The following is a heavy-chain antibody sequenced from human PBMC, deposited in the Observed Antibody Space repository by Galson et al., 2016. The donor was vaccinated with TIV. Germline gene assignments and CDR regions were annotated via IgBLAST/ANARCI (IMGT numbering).Heavy chain of an antibody. CDR2: IDDSGST. CDR3: TRGRFESGSYYNNGFDY. D-gene: IGHD3-10*01. V-gene: IGHV4-34*01. CDR1: GGSFRGYY. Sequence: ETLSLTCGVSGGSFRGYYWTWIRLPPGKGLEWIGEIDDSGSTNSIPSLKSRLTLSVDTSRNHFSLQLKSVTTADTGVYYCTRGRFESGSYYNNGFDYWGQGTPVTVSS. J-gene: IGHJ4*02.